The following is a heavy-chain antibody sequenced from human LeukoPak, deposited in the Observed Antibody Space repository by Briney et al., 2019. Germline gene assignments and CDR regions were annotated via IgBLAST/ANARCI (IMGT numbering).Heavy chain of an antibody. CDR1: GYTFTGSY. J-gene: IGHJ4*02. CDR2: INPNSGGT. Sequence: ASVKVSCKASGYTFTGSYMHWVRQAPGQGLEWMGWINPNSGGTNYAQKFQGRVTMTRDTSISTAYMELSRLTSDDTAVYFCARETYYSSGDVYNRIDYWGQGTLVTVSS. D-gene: IGHD3-10*01. V-gene: IGHV1-2*02. CDR3: ARETYYSSGDVYNRIDY.